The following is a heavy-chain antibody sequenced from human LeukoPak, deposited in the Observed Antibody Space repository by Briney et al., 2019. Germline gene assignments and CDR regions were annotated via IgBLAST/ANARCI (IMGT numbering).Heavy chain of an antibody. Sequence: GGSVRLSCAASGFTFSSYTMNWVRQAPGKGLDWVSSITTTSSYIYYADSVKGRFTISRDNAKSSLFLQMNSLRAEDTGVYYCASDSSSSPAYYHYYMDAWGKGTTVTVSS. CDR3: ASDSSSSPAYYHYYMDA. D-gene: IGHD6-13*01. J-gene: IGHJ6*03. CDR2: ITTTSSYI. CDR1: GFTFSSYT. V-gene: IGHV3-21*01.